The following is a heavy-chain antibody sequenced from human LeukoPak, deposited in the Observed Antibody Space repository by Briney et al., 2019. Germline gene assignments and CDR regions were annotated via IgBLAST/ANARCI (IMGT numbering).Heavy chain of an antibody. D-gene: IGHD3-10*01. CDR1: GGSFSGYY. CDR2: INHSGST. CDR3: ARDTLWFGELGVHMDV. Sequence: PSETLSLTCAVYGGSFSGYYWSWIRQPPGKGLEWIGEINHSGSTNYNPSLKSRVTISVDTSKNQFSLKLSSVTAADTVVYYCARDTLWFGELGVHMDVWGKGTTVTVSS. J-gene: IGHJ6*03. V-gene: IGHV4-34*01.